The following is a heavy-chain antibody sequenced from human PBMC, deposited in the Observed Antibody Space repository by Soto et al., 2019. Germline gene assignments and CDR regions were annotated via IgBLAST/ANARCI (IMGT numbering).Heavy chain of an antibody. CDR2: IYYSGST. CDR1: VGSISSGGYY. Sequence: QVQLQESGPGLVKPSQTLSLTCTVSVGSISSGGYYWSWIRQHPGKGLEWIGYIYYSGSTYYNPSLKSRVTLSVDTSKNQFSLKLSSVTAADTAVYYCAYGSSCANWFDPWGQGTLVTVSS. CDR3: AYGSSCANWFDP. D-gene: IGHD6-13*01. V-gene: IGHV4-31*03. J-gene: IGHJ5*02.